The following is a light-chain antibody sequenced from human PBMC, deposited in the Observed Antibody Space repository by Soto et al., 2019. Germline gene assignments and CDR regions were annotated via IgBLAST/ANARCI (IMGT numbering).Light chain of an antibody. V-gene: IGKV1-5*03. Sequence: DIQXTXSPSTLSXXVGXXXXXXXXASQRISSWLAWYQQKPGKAPKLLIYKASSLDSGIPSRFSGSGSGTESTLTIGSLQPDDFASYHCQQSRTFGQGTKVEIK. J-gene: IGKJ1*01. CDR3: QQSRT. CDR2: KAS. CDR1: QRISSW.